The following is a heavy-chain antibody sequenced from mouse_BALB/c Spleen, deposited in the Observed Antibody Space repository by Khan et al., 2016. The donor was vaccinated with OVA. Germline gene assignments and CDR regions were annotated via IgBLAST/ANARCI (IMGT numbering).Heavy chain of an antibody. CDR1: GYSITSDYA. J-gene: IGHJ4*01. Sequence: VQLKQSGPGLVKPSQSLSLTCTVTGYSITSDYAWNWIRQFPGNKLEWMGYISYSGSTSYNPSLKSRISITRDTSKNQLFLQLNSVTTEDTATYYCARDGHYAMDYWGQGTSVTVSS. CDR3: ARDGHYAMDY. CDR2: ISYSGST. V-gene: IGHV3-2*02. D-gene: IGHD2-3*01.